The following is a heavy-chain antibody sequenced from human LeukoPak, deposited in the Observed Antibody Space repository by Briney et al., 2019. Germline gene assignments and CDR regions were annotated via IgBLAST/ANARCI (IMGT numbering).Heavy chain of an antibody. CDR1: GASISSSKW. D-gene: IGHD3-16*01. CDR3: ATYVRSLDY. CDR2: IYHTGST. V-gene: IGHV4-4*02. Sequence: PSGTLSLTCAVSGASISSSKWWSWVRQPPGKRLEWIGEIYHTGSTNYNPSLKSRVTMSVDKSNNQFSLKLSSVTAADTAVYYCATYVRSLDYWGQGALVTVSS. J-gene: IGHJ4*02.